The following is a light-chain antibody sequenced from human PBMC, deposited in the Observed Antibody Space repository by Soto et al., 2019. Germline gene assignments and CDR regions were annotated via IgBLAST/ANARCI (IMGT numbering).Light chain of an antibody. V-gene: IGKV1-5*01. J-gene: IGKJ1*01. Sequence: DIQRTESPSTLSASVGDRVTITCRASQGISSWLAWYQQKRGKGPKLLIYDASSLESGVPSRFSGSGSGTDFTLTISSLQPEDFISYYCQQYNSYSGMFGQGAKVDIK. CDR2: DAS. CDR1: QGISSW. CDR3: QQYNSYSGM.